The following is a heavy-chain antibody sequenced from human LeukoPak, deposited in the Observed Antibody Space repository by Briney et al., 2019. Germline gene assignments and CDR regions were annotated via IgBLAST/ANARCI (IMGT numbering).Heavy chain of an antibody. CDR2: INPNSGGT. J-gene: IGHJ3*02. Sequence: GASVKVSCKASGYTFTGYYMHWVRQAPGQGLEWMGWINPNSGGTNYAQKFQGRVTMTRDTSISTAYMELSRLRSDDTAVYYCARTTSSSWPIDVVGAFDIWGQGTMVTVSS. CDR3: ARTTSSSWPIDVVGAFDI. CDR1: GYTFTGYY. D-gene: IGHD6-13*01. V-gene: IGHV1-2*02.